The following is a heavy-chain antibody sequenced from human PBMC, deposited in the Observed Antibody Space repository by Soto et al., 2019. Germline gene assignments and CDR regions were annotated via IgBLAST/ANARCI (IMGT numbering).Heavy chain of an antibody. D-gene: IGHD3-10*01. CDR3: ARVKWFGESGFDY. V-gene: IGHV4-61*08. Sequence: SETLSLTCTVSGGSISSGDYYWSWIRQPPGKGLEWIGYIYYTGYTNYNPSLKSRVTISVDTSKNQFSLNVSSVTAADTAVYYCARVKWFGESGFDYWGQGTLVTVS. CDR2: IYYTGYT. CDR1: GGSISSGDYY. J-gene: IGHJ4*02.